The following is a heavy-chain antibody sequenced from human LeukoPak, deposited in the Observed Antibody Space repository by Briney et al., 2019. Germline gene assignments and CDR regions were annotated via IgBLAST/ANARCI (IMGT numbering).Heavy chain of an antibody. CDR3: ARGYGDGYAYY. V-gene: IGHV4-34*01. J-gene: IGHJ4*02. D-gene: IGHD5-24*01. CDR2: INHSGST. Sequence: KASETLSLTCAVYGGSFSGYYWSWIRQPPGKGLEWIGEINHSGSTNYNPSLKSRVTISVDTSKNQFSLKLSSVTAADTAVYYCARGYGDGYAYYWGQGTLVTVSS. CDR1: GGSFSGYY.